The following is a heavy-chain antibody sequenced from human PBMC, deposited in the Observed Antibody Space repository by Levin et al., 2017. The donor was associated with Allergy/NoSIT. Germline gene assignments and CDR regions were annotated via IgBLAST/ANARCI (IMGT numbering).Heavy chain of an antibody. CDR1: GYTFTSYG. V-gene: IGHV1-18*01. J-gene: IGHJ4*02. D-gene: IGHD3-3*01. CDR2: ISAYNGNT. Sequence: ASVKVSCKASGYTFTSYGISWVRQAPGQGLEWMGWISAYNGNTNYAQKLQGRVTMTTDTSTNAAYMELRSLTSDDTAVYFCARVSGWSDYSEYWGQGTLVTVSS. CDR3: ARVSGWSDYSEY.